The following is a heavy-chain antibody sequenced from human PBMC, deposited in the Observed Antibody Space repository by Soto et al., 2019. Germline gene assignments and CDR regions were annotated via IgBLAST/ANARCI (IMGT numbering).Heavy chain of an antibody. J-gene: IGHJ4*02. V-gene: IGHV1-2*04. CDR3: ATWVDYGDFEGFDF. D-gene: IGHD4-17*01. Sequence: ASVKVSCKTSGYSFTHYKLHWVRHAPGQGLEWMGWVDPNGGGSNSAQKFQGSVTMTWDTSITTAYLDLTRLTTNDTATYFCATWVDYGDFEGFDFWGQGTLVTVSS. CDR1: GYSFTHYK. CDR2: VDPNGGGS.